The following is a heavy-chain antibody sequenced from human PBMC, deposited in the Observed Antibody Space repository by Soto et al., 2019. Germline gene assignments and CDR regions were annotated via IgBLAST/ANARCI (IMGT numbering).Heavy chain of an antibody. CDR1: GGTFSTYV. V-gene: IGHV1-69*12. CDR2: ITPIFGDA. CDR3: AKDHSASYAVDI. J-gene: IGHJ3*02. Sequence: QVQLVQSGAEVKQPGSSVKVSCKPSGGTFSTYVISWVRQAPGQGLEWMGEITPIFGDANSAHKFQGRVTITADESTSTVYMELSSLKPEDTAIYYWAKDHSASYAVDIWGQGTMVTVSS. D-gene: IGHD4-4*01.